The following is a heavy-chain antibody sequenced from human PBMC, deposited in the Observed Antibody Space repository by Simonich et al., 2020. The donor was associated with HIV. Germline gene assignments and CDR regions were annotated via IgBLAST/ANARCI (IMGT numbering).Heavy chain of an antibody. CDR1: GFSLSTSGVG. D-gene: IGHD3-10*01. CDR2: IYWDDDK. Sequence: QITLKESGPTLVKPTQTLTLTCTFSGFSLSTSGVGVGWIRQPPGKALEWLALIYWDDDKRSTPSLKSRLTITKDTSKNQVVLTMTNMDPVDTATYYCAHSPGGGSGSYYNYFDYWGQGTLVTVSS. J-gene: IGHJ4*02. V-gene: IGHV2-5*02. CDR3: AHSPGGGSGSYYNYFDY.